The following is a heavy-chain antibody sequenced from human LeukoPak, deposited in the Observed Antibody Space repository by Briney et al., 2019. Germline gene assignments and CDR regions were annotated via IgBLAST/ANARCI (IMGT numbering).Heavy chain of an antibody. J-gene: IGHJ4*02. CDR2: ISAYNGNT. Sequence: ASVKVSCKASGCTVTSYGISWGRQPPGQGLEWLGWISAYNGNTNYAQKLQGRVTMTTDTSTSTAYMELRSLRSDDTAVYYCARGAGDGDSGLLDYWGQGTLVTVSS. CDR1: GCTVTSYG. V-gene: IGHV1-18*01. D-gene: IGHD3-10*01. CDR3: ARGAGDGDSGLLDY.